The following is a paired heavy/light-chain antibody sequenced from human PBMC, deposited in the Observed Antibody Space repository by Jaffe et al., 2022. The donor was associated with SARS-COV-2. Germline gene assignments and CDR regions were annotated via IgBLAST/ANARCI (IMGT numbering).Light chain of an antibody. Sequence: SYVLTQPPSVSVAPGLTATIPCGGDNIGSISVHWYQQKPGQAPVMAIYYDSVRPSGIPERFSGSNSGNTATLTITRVEAGDEADYYCQMWDTANNYWVFGGGTRLTVL. CDR1: NIGSIS. V-gene: IGLV3-21*04. CDR3: QMWDTANNYWV. CDR2: YDS. J-gene: IGLJ3*02.
Heavy chain of an antibody. CDR2: VSDDGSIT. Sequence: VQLVESGGTLVQPGGSLRLSCAASGFAFREFWMHWVRQAPGKGLEWVSRVSDDGSITYYADSVKGRFTISRDNAKNTLYLQMNSLRAADTANYYCVRDNSPGLAFWGQGTQVNVSS. D-gene: IGHD2-15*01. CDR3: VRDNSPGLAF. J-gene: IGHJ1*01. V-gene: IGHV3-74*01. CDR1: GFAFREFW.